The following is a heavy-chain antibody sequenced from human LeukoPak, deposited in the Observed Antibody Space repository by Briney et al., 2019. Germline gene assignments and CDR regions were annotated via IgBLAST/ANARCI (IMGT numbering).Heavy chain of an antibody. J-gene: IGHJ5*02. CDR1: GGSFSGYY. CDR2: INHSGST. D-gene: IGHD2-15*01. V-gene: IGHV4-34*01. CDR3: ARVSCSGGACPFGSWFDP. Sequence: PSETLSLTCAVYGGSFSGYYWSWIRQPPGKGLECIGEINHSGSTNYNPSLKSRVTISVDTSKNQFSLKLSSVTAADTAVYYCARVSCSGGACPFGSWFDPWGQGTLVTVTS.